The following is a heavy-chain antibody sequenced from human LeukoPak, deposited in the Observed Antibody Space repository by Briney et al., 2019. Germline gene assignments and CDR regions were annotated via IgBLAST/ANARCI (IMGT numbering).Heavy chain of an antibody. CDR1: GFTFSSYW. V-gene: IGHV3-7*01. CDR2: IKQDGSEK. J-gene: IGHJ6*02. CDR3: ARDPFRGGFSGSYYLSSDYYYYGMDV. D-gene: IGHD1-26*01. Sequence: GGSLRLSCAASGFTFSSYWMSWVRQAPGKGLEWVANIKQDGSEKYYVDSVKGRFTISRDNAKNSLYLQMNSLRAEDTAVYYCARDPFRGGFSGSYYLSSDYYYYGMDVWGQGTTVTVSS.